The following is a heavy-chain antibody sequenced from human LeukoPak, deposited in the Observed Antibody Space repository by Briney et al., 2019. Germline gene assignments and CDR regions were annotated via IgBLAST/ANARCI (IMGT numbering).Heavy chain of an antibody. Sequence: PSETLSLTCSVSGDSISGYYWSWIRQAAGKGLEWIGRIYTSGRTNSNPSLKSRVTMSVDTSKNQLSLKLSSVTAAGTAVYYCARTPTSRKRFLGGAATGTDYYFSYYMDVWGKGTTVTISS. D-gene: IGHD6-13*01. V-gene: IGHV4-4*07. CDR2: IYTSGRT. J-gene: IGHJ6*03. CDR1: GDSISGYY. CDR3: ARTPTSRKRFLGGAATGTDYYFSYYMDV.